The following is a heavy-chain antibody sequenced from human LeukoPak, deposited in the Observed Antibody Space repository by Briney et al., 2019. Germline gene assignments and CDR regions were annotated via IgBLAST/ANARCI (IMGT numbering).Heavy chain of an antibody. CDR1: GYSISSGYY. Sequence: YPSETLSLTCTVSGYSISSGYYWGWIRQPPGKGLEWIGSNYHSGSTYYNPSLKSRVTISVDTSKNQFSLKLSSVTAADTAVYYCARVSPGRLYYYYGMDVWGQGTTVTVSS. V-gene: IGHV4-38-2*02. J-gene: IGHJ6*02. CDR3: ARVSPGRLYYYYGMDV. CDR2: NYHSGST. D-gene: IGHD1-26*01.